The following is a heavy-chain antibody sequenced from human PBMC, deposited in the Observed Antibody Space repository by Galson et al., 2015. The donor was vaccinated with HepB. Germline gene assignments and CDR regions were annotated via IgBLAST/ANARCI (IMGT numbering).Heavy chain of an antibody. CDR2: IRSSSSTI. J-gene: IGHJ6*02. D-gene: IGHD6-6*01. V-gene: IGHV3-48*02. CDR3: ARDSVEYSSSSLSSHFYYYYGMDV. CDR1: GFSFSSYS. Sequence: SLRLSCAASGFSFSSYSMNWVRQAPGKGLEWVSYIRSSSSTIYYADSVKGRFTISRDNAKNSLYLQMNSLRDEDTAVYYCARDSVEYSSSSLSSHFYYYYGMDVWGQGTTVTVSS.